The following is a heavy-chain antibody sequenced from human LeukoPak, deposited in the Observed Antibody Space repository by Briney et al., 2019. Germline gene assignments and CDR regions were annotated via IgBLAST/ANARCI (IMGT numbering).Heavy chain of an antibody. CDR2: ISSSGHRT. D-gene: IGHD6-19*01. Sequence: GGSLRLSCAASGFTFSSYAMSWVRQAPGKGLEWVSAISSSGHRTYYADSVKGRFTISRDNSRNTVYLQMNSLRAEDTAVYYCARDLHPSGWSDFDYWGQGTLVTVSS. CDR3: ARDLHPSGWSDFDY. V-gene: IGHV3-23*01. J-gene: IGHJ4*02. CDR1: GFTFSSYA.